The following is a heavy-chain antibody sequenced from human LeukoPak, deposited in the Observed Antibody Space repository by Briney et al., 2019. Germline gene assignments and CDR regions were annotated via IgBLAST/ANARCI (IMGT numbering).Heavy chain of an antibody. J-gene: IGHJ4*02. CDR3: ARDHEVATIRYFDY. CDR2: IIPIVGTA. CDR1: GGTFSRYA. D-gene: IGHD5-24*01. Sequence: GASVNVSCKASGGTFSRYAISWVRQAPGQGLEWMGGIIPIVGTATYAQKFQARVTITADESTSTAYMELSRLRSEDTAFYYCARDHEVATIRYFDYWGQGTLVTVSS. V-gene: IGHV1-69*01.